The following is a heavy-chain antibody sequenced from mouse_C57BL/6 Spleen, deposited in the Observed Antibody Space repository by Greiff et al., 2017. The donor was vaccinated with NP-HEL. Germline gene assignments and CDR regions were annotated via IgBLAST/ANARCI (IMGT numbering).Heavy chain of an antibody. CDR2: ISSGSSTI. CDR3: ARRTITTVVSGYAGDY. CDR1: GFTFSDYG. V-gene: IGHV5-17*01. J-gene: IGHJ4*01. Sequence: EVKLVESGGGLVKPGGSLKLSCAASGFTFSDYGMHWVRQAPEKGLEWVAYISSGSSTIYYADTVKGRFTISRDNAKNTLFLQMTSLRSEDTAMYYCARRTITTVVSGYAGDYWGQGTSVTVSS. D-gene: IGHD1-1*01.